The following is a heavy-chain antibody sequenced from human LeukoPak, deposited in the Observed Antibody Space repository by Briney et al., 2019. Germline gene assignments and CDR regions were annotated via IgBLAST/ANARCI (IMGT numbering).Heavy chain of an antibody. CDR3: ARDGGWAYYYYMDV. CDR2: IYHSGST. CDR1: GGSISSSNW. Sequence: SETLSLTCAVSGGSISSSNWWSWVRQPPGKGLEWIGEIYHSGSTNYNPSLKSRVTISIDTSKNQYSLKLSSVTAAYTAVYYCARDGGWAYYYYMDVWGKGTTVTISS. J-gene: IGHJ6*03. V-gene: IGHV4-4*02. D-gene: IGHD3-16*01.